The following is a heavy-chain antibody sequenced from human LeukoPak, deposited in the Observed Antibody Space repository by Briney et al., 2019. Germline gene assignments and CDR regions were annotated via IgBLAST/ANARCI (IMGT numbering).Heavy chain of an antibody. Sequence: SETLSLTCTVSGGSISSYYWSWIRQPPGKGLEWIGYICYSGSTNYNPSLKSRVTISVDTSKNQFSLKLSSVTAADTAVYYCARRTVAGAPFDYWGQGTLVTVSS. D-gene: IGHD6-19*01. CDR2: ICYSGST. CDR3: ARRTVAGAPFDY. CDR1: GGSISSYY. V-gene: IGHV4-59*01. J-gene: IGHJ4*02.